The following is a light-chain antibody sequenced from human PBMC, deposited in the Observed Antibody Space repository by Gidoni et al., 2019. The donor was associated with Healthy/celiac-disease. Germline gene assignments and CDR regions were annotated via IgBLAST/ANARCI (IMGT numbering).Light chain of an antibody. V-gene: IGKV4-1*01. J-gene: IGKJ4*01. CDR3: QQYYSTPLT. Sequence: DIVMTKSPDSLAVSLGERANINCKSSQSVLYSSNTKNYLAWYQQKPGQPPRLLIYWASTRESGVPDLFSVSGSGTDFTLTISSLQAEDGAFYYCQQYYSTPLTFGGGTKVEIK. CDR2: WAS. CDR1: QSVLYSSNTKNY.